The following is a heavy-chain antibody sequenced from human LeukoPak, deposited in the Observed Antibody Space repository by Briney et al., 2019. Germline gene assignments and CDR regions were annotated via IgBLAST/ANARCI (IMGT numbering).Heavy chain of an antibody. V-gene: IGHV1-8*01. CDR2: MSPNSGNT. D-gene: IGHD4-17*01. J-gene: IGHJ4*02. Sequence: ASVKVSCKASGYAFISYDINWVRQATGQGLEWMGWMSPNSGNTGYAQKFQGRITMTKSTSISTAYMELSDLESEDTAVYYCARTPPDYGIDYWGQGTLVTVSS. CDR1: GYAFISYD. CDR3: ARTPPDYGIDY.